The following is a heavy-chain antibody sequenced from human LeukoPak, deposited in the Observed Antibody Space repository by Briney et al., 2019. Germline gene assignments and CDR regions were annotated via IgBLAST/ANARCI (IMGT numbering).Heavy chain of an antibody. CDR1: GFTFNNFA. Sequence: GGSLRLSCAASGFTFNNFAMSWVRQAPGKGLEWVSATSGNDDLTYYADPVKGRFTISRDNSKNTLYLQMNSLRAEDSAVYYCARAIQQWLIGGAGYWGQGTLVTVSS. CDR3: ARAIQQWLIGGAGY. CDR2: TSGNDDLT. V-gene: IGHV3-23*01. J-gene: IGHJ4*02. D-gene: IGHD6-19*01.